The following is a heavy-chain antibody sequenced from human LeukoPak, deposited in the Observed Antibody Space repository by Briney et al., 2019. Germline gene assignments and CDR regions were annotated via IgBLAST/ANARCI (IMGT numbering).Heavy chain of an antibody. CDR2: IYHSGST. CDR3: ARKGYDFWSGSMGSFDI. V-gene: IGHV4-38-2*02. Sequence: SETLSLTSTVSGYSISSGYYWGWIRQPPGQGLEWIGTIYHSGSTYYNPSLKSRVTISVDTSKNQFSLRLSSVTAADTAVYYCARKGYDFWSGSMGSFDIWGQGTMVTVSS. CDR1: GYSISSGYY. D-gene: IGHD3-3*01. J-gene: IGHJ3*02.